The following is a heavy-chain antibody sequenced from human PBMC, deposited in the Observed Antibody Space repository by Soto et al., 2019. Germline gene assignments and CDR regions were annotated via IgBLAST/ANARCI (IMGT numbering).Heavy chain of an antibody. Sequence: SETLSLTCAVYGGSFSGYYWSWIRQPPGKGLEWIGEINHSGSTNYNPSLKSRVTISVDTSKNQFSLKLSSVTAADTAVYYCARGVNDFWSGSRIGSLYYYYYYMDVWGKGTTVTVSS. CDR1: GGSFSGYY. CDR3: ARGVNDFWSGSRIGSLYYYYYYMDV. V-gene: IGHV4-34*01. D-gene: IGHD3-3*01. CDR2: INHSGST. J-gene: IGHJ6*03.